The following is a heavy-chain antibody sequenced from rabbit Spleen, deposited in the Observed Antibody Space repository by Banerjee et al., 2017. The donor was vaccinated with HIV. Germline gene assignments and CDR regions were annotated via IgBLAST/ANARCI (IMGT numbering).Heavy chain of an antibody. J-gene: IGHJ4*01. CDR3: ARGPPYAGYTTYGYVYFNL. V-gene: IGHV1S7*01. Sequence: QLVESGGGLVQPGGSLKLSCKASGFDFSGYYLSWVRQAPGKGLEWIGYIDPVFGSTYYANWVNGRFTISSDNAQNTLDLQLKSLTAADTATYFCARGPPYAGYTTYGYVYFNLWGQGTLVTVS. CDR2: IDPVFGST. D-gene: IGHD7-1*01. CDR1: GFDFSGYY.